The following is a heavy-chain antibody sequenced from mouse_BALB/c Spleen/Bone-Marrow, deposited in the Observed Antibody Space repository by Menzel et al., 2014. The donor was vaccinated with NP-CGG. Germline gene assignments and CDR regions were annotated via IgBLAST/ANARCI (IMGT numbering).Heavy chain of an antibody. CDR3: AGNGAY. Sequence: EVQLQQSGAELVKPGASVKLSCTASGFNIKDTYMHWVKQRPEQGLEWIGRIDPSNGNTKFDPNFQGMAAITANTSSKTPYLQLSSQTSEGTAVYYCAGNGAYWGEGTLVTVSA. CDR2: IDPSNGNT. J-gene: IGHJ3*01. V-gene: IGHV14-3*02. CDR1: GFNIKDTY.